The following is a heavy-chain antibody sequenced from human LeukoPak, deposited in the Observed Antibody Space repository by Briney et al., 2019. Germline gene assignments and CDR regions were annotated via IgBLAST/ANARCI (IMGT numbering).Heavy chain of an antibody. J-gene: IGHJ3*02. CDR3: ARERRGIVVVPAALDAFDI. CDR1: GGSISSYY. V-gene: IGHV4-59*01. D-gene: IGHD2-2*01. CDR2: IYYSGST. Sequence: KPSETLSLTCTVSGGSISSYYWSWIRQPPGKGLEWIGYIYYSGSTNYNPSLKSRVTISVDTSKNQFSLKLSSVTAADTAVYYCARERRGIVVVPAALDAFDIWGQGTMVTVSS.